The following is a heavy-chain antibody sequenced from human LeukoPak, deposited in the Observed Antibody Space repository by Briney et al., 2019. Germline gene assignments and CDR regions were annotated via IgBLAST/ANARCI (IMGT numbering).Heavy chain of an antibody. CDR2: ISSNGGST. Sequence: GGSLRLSCAASGFTFSSYAMHWVRQAPGKGLEYVSAISSNGGSTYYANSVKGRFTISRDNSKNTLYLQMGSLRAEDMAVYYCARPYRADYGSGSYSNPGFDYWGQGTLVTVSS. D-gene: IGHD3-10*01. CDR3: ARPYRADYGSGSYSNPGFDY. CDR1: GFTFSSYA. J-gene: IGHJ4*02. V-gene: IGHV3-64*01.